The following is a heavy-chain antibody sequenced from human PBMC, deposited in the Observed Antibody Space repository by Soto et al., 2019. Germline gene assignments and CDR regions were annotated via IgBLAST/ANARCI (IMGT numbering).Heavy chain of an antibody. V-gene: IGHV1-69*13. Sequence: SVKVSCKASGGTFSRYAISWVRQDPGQGLEWMGGIIPIFGTANYAQKFQGRVTITADESTSTAYMELSSLRSEDTAVYYCARGDWNGYYYYYGMDVWGQGTTVTVSS. D-gene: IGHD1-1*01. CDR1: GGTFSRYA. CDR3: ARGDWNGYYYYYGMDV. J-gene: IGHJ6*02. CDR2: IIPIFGTA.